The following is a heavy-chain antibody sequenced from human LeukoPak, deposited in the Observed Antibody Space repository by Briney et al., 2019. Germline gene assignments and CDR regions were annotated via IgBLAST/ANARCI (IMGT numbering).Heavy chain of an antibody. CDR1: GYTFTGYY. CDR2: INPNSGGT. D-gene: IGHD6-13*01. J-gene: IGHJ1*01. V-gene: IGHV1-2*02. Sequence: ASVKVSCKASGYTFTGYYMHWVRQAPGQGLEWMGWINPNSGGTNYAQKFQGRVTMSRDTSISTAYMELSRLRSDDTAVYYCARAPYSSKGSEYFQHWGQGTLVTVHS. CDR3: ARAPYSSKGSEYFQH.